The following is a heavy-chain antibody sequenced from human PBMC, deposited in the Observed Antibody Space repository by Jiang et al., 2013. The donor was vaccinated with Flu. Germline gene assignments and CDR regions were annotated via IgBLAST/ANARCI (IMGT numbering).Heavy chain of an antibody. Sequence: SQTLSLTCAISGDSVSSNSAAWNWIRQSPSRGLEWLGRTYYRSKWYNDYAVSVKSRITINPDTSKNQFSLQLNSVTPEDTAVYYCARVGYSSGWYLEDDHDAFDIWGQGTMVTVSS. CDR2: TYYRSKWYN. J-gene: IGHJ3*02. CDR1: GDSVSSNSAA. V-gene: IGHV6-1*01. D-gene: IGHD6-19*01. CDR3: ARVGYSSGWYLEDDHDAFDI.